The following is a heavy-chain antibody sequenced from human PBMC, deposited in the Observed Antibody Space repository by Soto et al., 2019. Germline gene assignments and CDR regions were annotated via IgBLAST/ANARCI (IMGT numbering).Heavy chain of an antibody. V-gene: IGHV1-18*04. Sequence: QVHLVQSRVEVKKPGASVKVSCKASGFTIRSYGITWVRQAPGQGLEWMGWISGYSGQTKYAQNVQDRVTMTTDTSTSTAYMELSRLRSHATPVYYCAMSPTKFGSARYYIPDFDYLGPGTLVTVSS. D-gene: IGHD3-10*01. CDR2: ISGYSGQT. J-gene: IGHJ4*02. CDR1: GFTIRSYG. CDR3: AMSPTKFGSARYYIPDFDY.